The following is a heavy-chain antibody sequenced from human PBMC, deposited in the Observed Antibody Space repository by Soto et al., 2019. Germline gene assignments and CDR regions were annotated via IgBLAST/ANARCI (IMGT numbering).Heavy chain of an antibody. CDR3: TPMYYYDSSGLLAFDI. J-gene: IGHJ3*02. V-gene: IGHV3-73*01. CDR2: IRSKANSYAT. Sequence: PGGSLRLSCAASGFTFSGSAMHWVRQASGKVLEWVGRIRSKANSYATAYAASVKGRFTISRDDSKNTAYLQMNSLKTEDTAVYYCTPMYYYDSSGLLAFDIWGQGTMVTVSS. D-gene: IGHD3-22*01. CDR1: GFTFSGSA.